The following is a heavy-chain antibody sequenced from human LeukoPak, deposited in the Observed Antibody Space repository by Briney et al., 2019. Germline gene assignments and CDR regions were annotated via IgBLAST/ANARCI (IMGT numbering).Heavy chain of an antibody. CDR1: GGTFSSYA. CDR3: ARVGRCGGDCWGAFDI. CDR2: IIPIFGTA. D-gene: IGHD2-21*02. Sequence: GASVKVSCKASGGTFSSYAISWVRQAPGQGLEWMGGIIPIFGTANYAQKFQGRVTITADESTSTAYMELSSLRCEDTAVYYCARVGRCGGDCWGAFDIWGQGTMVTVSS. V-gene: IGHV1-69*13. J-gene: IGHJ3*02.